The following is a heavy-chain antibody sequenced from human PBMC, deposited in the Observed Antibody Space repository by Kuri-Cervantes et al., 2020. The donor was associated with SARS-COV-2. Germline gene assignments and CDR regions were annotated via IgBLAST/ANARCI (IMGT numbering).Heavy chain of an antibody. J-gene: IGHJ4*02. CDR1: GFTVSSNY. CDR2: IYSGGST. D-gene: IGHD2-15*01. V-gene: IGHV3-53*01. CDR3: AKDFFNGGGSLLNY. Sequence: GGSLRLSCAASGFTVSSNYMSWVRQAPGKGLEWVSVIYSGGSTYYADSVKGRFTISRDNSKNTLYLQMNSLRAEDTAVYYCAKDFFNGGGSLLNYWGQGTLVTVSS.